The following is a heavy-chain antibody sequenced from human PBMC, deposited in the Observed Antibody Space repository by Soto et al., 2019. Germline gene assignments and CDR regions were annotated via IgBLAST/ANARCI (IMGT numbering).Heavy chain of an antibody. CDR1: GFTFSGSA. J-gene: IGHJ6*02. CDR2: IRSKANSYAT. Sequence: GGSLRLSCAASGFTFSGSAMHWVRQASGKGLEWVGRIRSKANSYATAYAASVKGRFTISRDDSKNTAYLQMNSLKTEDTAVYYCTRRKGYCSGGSCYSNQTHYYYGMDVWGQGTTVTVSS. D-gene: IGHD2-15*01. CDR3: TRRKGYCSGGSCYSNQTHYYYGMDV. V-gene: IGHV3-73*01.